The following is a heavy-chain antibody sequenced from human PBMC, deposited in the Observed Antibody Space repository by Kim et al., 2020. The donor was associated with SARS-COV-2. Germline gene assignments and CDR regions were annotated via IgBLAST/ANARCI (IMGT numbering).Heavy chain of an antibody. CDR2: IYYSGST. V-gene: IGHV4-39*01. CDR3: ASGPAYQYYYDSSGPIDY. CDR1: GGSISSSSYY. J-gene: IGHJ4*02. Sequence: SETLSLTCTVSGGSISSSSYYWGWIRQPPGKGLEWIGSIYYSGSTYYNPSLKSRVTISVDTSKNQFSLKLSSVTAADTAVYYCASGPAYQYYYDSSGPIDYWGQGTLVTVSS. D-gene: IGHD3-22*01.